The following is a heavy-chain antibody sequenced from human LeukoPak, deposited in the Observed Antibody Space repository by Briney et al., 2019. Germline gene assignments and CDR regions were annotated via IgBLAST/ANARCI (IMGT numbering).Heavy chain of an antibody. J-gene: IGHJ4*02. CDR2: ISSSSSTI. V-gene: IGHV3-48*01. D-gene: IGHD2-15*01. CDR1: GFTFSSYS. Sequence: GGSLRLSCAASGFTFSSYSMNWVRQAPGKGLEWVSYISSSSSTIYYADSVKGRFTISRDNAKNSLYLQMNSLRAEDTAVYYCARGPYCSGGSCYDGRDGFDYWGQGTLVTVSS. CDR3: ARGPYCSGGSCYDGRDGFDY.